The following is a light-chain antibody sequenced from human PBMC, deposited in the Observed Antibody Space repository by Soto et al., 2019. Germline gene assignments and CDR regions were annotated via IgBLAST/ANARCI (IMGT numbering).Light chain of an antibody. CDR1: SNDIGGYNY. J-gene: IGLJ1*01. CDR2: DVS. Sequence: QSVLTQPASMSGSPGQSVTISCAGPSNDIGGYNYVSWYQHHPGTAPKLIIYDVSSRPSGVSHRFSGSKSGNTASLTISGLQAEDEADYYCSSFSVASPLFGTGTKVTVL. V-gene: IGLV2-14*01. CDR3: SSFSVASPL.